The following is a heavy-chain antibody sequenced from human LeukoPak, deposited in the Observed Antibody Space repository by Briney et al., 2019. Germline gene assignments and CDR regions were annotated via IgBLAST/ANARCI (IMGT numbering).Heavy chain of an antibody. CDR1: GGSISSYY. CDR3: AREAYYGYSPYYYYGMDV. D-gene: IGHD5-12*01. Sequence: SETLSLTCTVSGGSISSYYWSWIRQPVGKGLEWIGRIYTSGSTNYNPSLKSRVTMSVDTSKNQFSLKLSSVTAADTAVYYCAREAYYGYSPYYYYGMDVWGQGTTVTVSS. J-gene: IGHJ6*02. CDR2: IYTSGST. V-gene: IGHV4-4*07.